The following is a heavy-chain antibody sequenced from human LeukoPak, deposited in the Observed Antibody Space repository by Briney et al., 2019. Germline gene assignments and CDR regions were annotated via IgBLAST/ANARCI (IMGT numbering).Heavy chain of an antibody. J-gene: IGHJ5*02. D-gene: IGHD6-19*01. CDR3: ARGGSGWYVTPNWFDP. CDR2: ISYDGSNK. V-gene: IGHV3-30-3*01. CDR1: GFTFSSYA. Sequence: HPGGSLRLSCAASGFTFSSYAMHWVRQAPGKGLEWVAVISYDGSNKYYADSVKGRFTISRDNSKNTLYLQMNSLRAEDTAVYYCARGGSGWYVTPNWFDPWGQGTLVTVSS.